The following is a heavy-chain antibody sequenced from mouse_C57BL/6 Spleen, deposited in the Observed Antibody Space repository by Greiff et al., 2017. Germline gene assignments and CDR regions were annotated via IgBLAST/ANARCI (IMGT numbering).Heavy chain of an antibody. V-gene: IGHV5-17*01. CDR1: GFTFSDYG. D-gene: IGHD1-1*01. Sequence: EVHLVESGAGLVKPGGSLKLSCAASGFTFSDYGMNWVRQAPEKGLEWVAYICTGSSTIYYADTVKGRFTNSRDNAKTTLSLQMTSLRSEDTAMYYCASRATVVDYYAMDYWGQGTSVTVSS. J-gene: IGHJ4*01. CDR3: ASRATVVDYYAMDY. CDR2: ICTGSSTI.